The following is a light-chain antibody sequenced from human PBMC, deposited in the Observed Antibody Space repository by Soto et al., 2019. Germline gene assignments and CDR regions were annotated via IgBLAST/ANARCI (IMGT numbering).Light chain of an antibody. CDR2: AAS. Sequence: EIQMTQSPSPLSASVGDRVTITCRASQSISSYLNWYQQKPGKAPKLLIYAASSLQSGVPSRFSGSGSGTDFTLTISSLQPEDFATYYCQQSYSTPLTFGGGTKVDIK. J-gene: IGKJ4*01. CDR3: QQSYSTPLT. CDR1: QSISSY. V-gene: IGKV1-39*01.